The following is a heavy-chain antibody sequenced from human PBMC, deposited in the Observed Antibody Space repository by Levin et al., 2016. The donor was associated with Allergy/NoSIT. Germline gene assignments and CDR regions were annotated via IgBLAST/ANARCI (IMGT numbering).Heavy chain of an antibody. J-gene: IGHJ3*02. CDR3: AREISRGAFDI. CDR2: MNPKSGNT. V-gene: IGHV1-8*01. Sequence: ASVKVSCKASRYTFSSYDINWVRQATGQGLECMGWMNPKSGNTGYAQKFQGSVTMTKNTSISTANLELSSLRSDDTAVYYCAREISRGAFDIWGQGTMVTVSS. CDR1: RYTFSSYD.